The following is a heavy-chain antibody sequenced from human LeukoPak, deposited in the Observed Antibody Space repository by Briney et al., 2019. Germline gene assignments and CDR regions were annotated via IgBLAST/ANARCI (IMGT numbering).Heavy chain of an antibody. D-gene: IGHD3-10*01. CDR3: ARLSGSPWY. J-gene: IGHJ4*02. CDR1: GGSISSYY. V-gene: IGHV4-59*08. CDR2: IYYSGST. Sequence: PSETLSLTCTVSGGSISSYYWSWIRQPPGKGLEWIGHIYYSGSTNYNASLKSRVTISIDTSKNQFSLKLNSMTAADTAVYYCARLSGSPWYWGQGTLVTVSS.